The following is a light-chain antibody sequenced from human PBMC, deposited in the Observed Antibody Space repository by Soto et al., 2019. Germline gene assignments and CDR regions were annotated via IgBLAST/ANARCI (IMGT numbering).Light chain of an antibody. CDR1: QSVTTY. V-gene: IGKV3-11*01. Sequence: EIVLTQSPATLSLSPGERATLSCRASQSVTTYLAWYQQRPGQAPRLLIYGASNRATGIPARFSGSGSGTDFTLTINSLEPEDFAVYYCQQRSNWPRITFGQGTRLEIK. CDR3: QQRSNWPRIT. CDR2: GAS. J-gene: IGKJ5*01.